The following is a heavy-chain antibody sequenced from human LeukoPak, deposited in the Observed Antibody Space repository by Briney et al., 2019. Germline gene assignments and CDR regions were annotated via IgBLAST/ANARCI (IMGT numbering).Heavy chain of an antibody. CDR3: ARAYCSSTSCYHLDY. V-gene: IGHV1-69*13. Sequence: SVKVSCKASGGTFSSYAISWVRQAPGQGLEWMGGIIPIFGTANYAQKFQGRVTITADGSTSTAYMELSSLRSEDTAVYYCARAYCSSTSCYHLDYWGQGTLVTVSS. J-gene: IGHJ4*02. CDR2: IIPIFGTA. D-gene: IGHD2-2*01. CDR1: GGTFSSYA.